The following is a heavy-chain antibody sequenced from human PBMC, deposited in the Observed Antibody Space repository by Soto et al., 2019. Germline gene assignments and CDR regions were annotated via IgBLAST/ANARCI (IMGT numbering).Heavy chain of an antibody. CDR1: GDSVSSNSAA. D-gene: IGHD3-22*01. CDR3: ARERDYARKKLYYFDY. J-gene: IGHJ4*02. CDR2: TCYRSKWYN. Sequence: SQTLSLTCAISGDSVSSNSAAWNWIRQSPSRGLEWLGRTCYRSKWYNDYAVSVKSRITINPDTSKNQFSLQLNSVTPEDTAVYYCARERDYARKKLYYFDYWGQGTLVTVSS. V-gene: IGHV6-1*01.